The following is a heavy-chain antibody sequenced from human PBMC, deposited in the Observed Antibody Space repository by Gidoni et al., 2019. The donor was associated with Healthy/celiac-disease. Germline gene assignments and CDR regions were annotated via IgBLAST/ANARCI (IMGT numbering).Heavy chain of an antibody. CDR2: IRSKAYGGTT. D-gene: IGHD1-26*01. CDR1: GFTFGDYA. CDR3: TRKGWELLARYAFDI. J-gene: IGHJ3*02. Sequence: EVQLVESGGGLVQPGRSLRLSCTASGFTFGDYAMSWVRQAPGKGLEWVGFIRSKAYGGTTEYAASVKGRFTISRDDSKSIAYLQMNSLKTEDTAVYYCTRKGWELLARYAFDIWGQGTMVTVSS. V-gene: IGHV3-49*04.